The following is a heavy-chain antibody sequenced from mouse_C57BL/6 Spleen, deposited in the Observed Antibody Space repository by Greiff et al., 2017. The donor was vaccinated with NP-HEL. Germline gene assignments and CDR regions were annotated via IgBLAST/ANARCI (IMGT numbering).Heavy chain of an antibody. CDR1: GYTFTSYT. CDR3: AREEGNYYFDY. D-gene: IGHD2-1*01. CDR2: INPSSGYT. Sequence: SGAELARPGASVKMSCKASGYTFTSYTMHWVKQRPGQGLEWIGYINPSSGYTKYNQKFKDKATLTADKSSSTAYMQLSSLTSEDSAVYYCAREEGNYYFDYWGQGTTLTVSS. J-gene: IGHJ2*01. V-gene: IGHV1-4*01.